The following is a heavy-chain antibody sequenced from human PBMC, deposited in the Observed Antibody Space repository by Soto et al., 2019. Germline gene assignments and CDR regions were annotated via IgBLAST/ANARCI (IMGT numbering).Heavy chain of an antibody. CDR1: GFTFSGSA. Sequence: PGGSLRLSCAASGFTFSGSAMHWVRQASGKGLEWVGRIRSKANSYATAYAASVKGRFTISRDDSKNTAYLQMNSLKTEDTAVYYCTRHVVEVLMVYGDYMDVWGKGTTVTVSS. V-gene: IGHV3-73*01. CDR2: IRSKANSYAT. CDR3: TRHVVEVLMVYGDYMDV. D-gene: IGHD2-8*01. J-gene: IGHJ6*03.